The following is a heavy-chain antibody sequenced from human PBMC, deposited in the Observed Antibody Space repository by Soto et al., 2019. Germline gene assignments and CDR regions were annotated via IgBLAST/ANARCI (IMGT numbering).Heavy chain of an antibody. J-gene: IGHJ4*02. V-gene: IGHV3-7*01. CDR2: IKQDGSEK. CDR3: ARGSTSGWYYGDY. CDR1: GFTFSNYW. Sequence: GGSLRLSCAASGFTFSNYWMSWVRQAPGKGLEWVANIKQDGSEKYYVDSVKGRFTFSRDNAKNSLYLQMNSLRAGDTAVYYCARGSTSGWYYGDYWGQGTLVTVSS. D-gene: IGHD6-19*01.